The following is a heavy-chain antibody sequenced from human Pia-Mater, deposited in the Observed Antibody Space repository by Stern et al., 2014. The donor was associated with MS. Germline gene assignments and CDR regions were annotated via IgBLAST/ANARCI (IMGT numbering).Heavy chain of an antibody. J-gene: IGHJ6*02. V-gene: IGHV3-30*18. Sequence: DQLVESGGVVVQPGRSLRLSCAASGFTLRSYGMHWVRQAPGKGLEWVAVISNDGNEKYYTDSVKGRFTISRDNSKNTLYLQMNSLRTEDTAVYYCAKDRLFCSGGGCYAMDVWGQGTTVTVSS. CDR3: AKDRLFCSGGGCYAMDV. CDR2: ISNDGNEK. CDR1: GFTLRSYG. D-gene: IGHD2-15*01.